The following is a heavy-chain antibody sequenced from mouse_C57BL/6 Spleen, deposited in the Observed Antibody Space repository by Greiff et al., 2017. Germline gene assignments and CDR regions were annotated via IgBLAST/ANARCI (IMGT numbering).Heavy chain of an antibody. CDR2: IDPSDSYT. J-gene: IGHJ4*01. Sequence: QVQLQQSGAELVKPGASVKLSCKASGYTFTSYWMPWVKQRPGQGLEWIGEIDPSDSYTNYNQKFKGKATLTVDTSSSTAYMQLSSLTSEDSAVYYCARSYYYGSSSYAMDYWGQGTSVTVSS. V-gene: IGHV1-50*01. CDR1: GYTFTSYW. D-gene: IGHD1-1*01. CDR3: ARSYYYGSSSYAMDY.